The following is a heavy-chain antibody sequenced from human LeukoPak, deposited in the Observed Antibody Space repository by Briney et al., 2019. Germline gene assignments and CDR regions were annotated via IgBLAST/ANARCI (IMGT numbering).Heavy chain of an antibody. V-gene: IGHV3-7*01. CDR3: ARDSDHGGRYYDSSGSWDY. CDR1: GFTFSSSW. Sequence: GGSLRLSCAASGFTFSSSWMTWVRQAPGKGLEWVAIIKPDGSDKYYVDSVKGRFTISRDNAKNSLYLQMNSLRAEDTAVYYCARDSDHGGRYYDSSGSWDYWGQGTLVTVSS. D-gene: IGHD3-22*01. J-gene: IGHJ4*02. CDR2: IKPDGSDK.